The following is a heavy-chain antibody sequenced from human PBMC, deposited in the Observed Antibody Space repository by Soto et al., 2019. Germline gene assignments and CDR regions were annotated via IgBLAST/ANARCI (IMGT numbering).Heavy chain of an antibody. CDR3: ARDRRYYDFWSGYSKGVDY. J-gene: IGHJ4*02. Sequence: SETLSLTCAVYGGSFSGYYWSWIRQPPGKGLEWIGEINHSGSTNYNPSLKSRVTISVDTSKNQFSLKLSSVTAADTAVYYCARDRRYYDFWSGYSKGVDYWGQGTLVTVSS. V-gene: IGHV4-34*01. CDR2: INHSGST. CDR1: GGSFSGYY. D-gene: IGHD3-3*01.